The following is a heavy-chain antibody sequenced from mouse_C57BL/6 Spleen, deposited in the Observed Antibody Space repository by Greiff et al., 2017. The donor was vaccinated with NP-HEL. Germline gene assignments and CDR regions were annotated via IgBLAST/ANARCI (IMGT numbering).Heavy chain of an antibody. CDR1: GYTFTDYE. CDR3: TYYSNYHFDY. V-gene: IGHV1-15*01. J-gene: IGHJ2*01. Sequence: QVHVKQSGAELVRPGASVTLSCKASGYTFTDYEMHWVKQTPVHGLEWIGAIDPETGGTAYNQKFKGKAILTADKSSSTAYMELRSLPSEDSAVYYCTYYSNYHFDYWGQGTTLTVSS. D-gene: IGHD2-5*01. CDR2: IDPETGGT.